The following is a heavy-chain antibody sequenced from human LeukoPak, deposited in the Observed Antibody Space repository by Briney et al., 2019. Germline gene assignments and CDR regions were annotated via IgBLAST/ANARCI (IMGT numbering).Heavy chain of an antibody. V-gene: IGHV4-4*02. Sequence: SETLSLTCAVSGGSILTTNWWSWVRQPPGKGLEWIGEVHLSGASNYNPSLKSRVSMFIDKSKNHLSLELTSVTAADTAIYYCARESGAFSPFGFWGQGTLVTVSS. J-gene: IGHJ4*02. CDR1: GGSILTTNW. D-gene: IGHD1-26*01. CDR3: ARESGAFSPFGF. CDR2: VHLSGAS.